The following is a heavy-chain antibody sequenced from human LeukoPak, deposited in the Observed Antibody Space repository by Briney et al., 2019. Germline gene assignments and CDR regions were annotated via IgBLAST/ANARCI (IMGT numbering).Heavy chain of an antibody. J-gene: IGHJ4*02. CDR1: GFTFSSYE. Sequence: PGGSLRLSCAASGFTFSSYEMNWVRQAPGKGLEWVSYISSNGSTIYYADSVKGRFTISRDNSKNTLYLQMNSLRAEDTAVYYCARRAGAYSHPYDYWGQGTLVTVSS. CDR3: ARRAGAYSHPYDY. D-gene: IGHD4/OR15-4a*01. CDR2: ISSNGSTI. V-gene: IGHV3-48*03.